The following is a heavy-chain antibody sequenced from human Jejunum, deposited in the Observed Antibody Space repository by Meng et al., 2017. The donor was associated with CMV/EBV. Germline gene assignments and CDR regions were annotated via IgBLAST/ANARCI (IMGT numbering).Heavy chain of an antibody. V-gene: IGHV4-59*01. CDR1: GGSIISYC. CDR2: VYDDGST. Sequence: QLRVQALGPGSVTPSGTLSLIWTVSGGSIISYCWGWIRQPPGKGLEWIGYVYDDGSTSYNPSLNNRVIISIDKSKSQFSLRLTSVTAADTAVYYCARVPPGGGYGYGRFDDWGQGTLVTVSS. J-gene: IGHJ4*02. CDR3: ARVPPGGGYGYGRFDD. D-gene: IGHD2-2*03.